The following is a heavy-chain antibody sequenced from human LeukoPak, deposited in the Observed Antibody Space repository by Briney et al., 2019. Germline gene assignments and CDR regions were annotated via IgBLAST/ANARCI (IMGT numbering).Heavy chain of an antibody. CDR3: ASPPAGYYDSSGYYYRDY. J-gene: IGHJ4*02. Sequence: GGSLRLSCAASGFTFSDYYMSWIRQAPGKGLEWVSYISSSGSTIYYADSVKGRFTISRDNAKNSLYLQMNSLRAEDTALYHCASPPAGYYDSSGYYYRDYWGQGTLVTVSS. D-gene: IGHD3-22*01. CDR1: GFTFSDYY. V-gene: IGHV3-11*01. CDR2: ISSSGSTI.